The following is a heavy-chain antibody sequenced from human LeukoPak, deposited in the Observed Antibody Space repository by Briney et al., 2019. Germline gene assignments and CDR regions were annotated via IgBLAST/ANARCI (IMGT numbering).Heavy chain of an antibody. J-gene: IGHJ4*02. D-gene: IGHD3-10*01. CDR3: AREGYYGSGSPPSLYFDY. Sequence: GGSLRLSCAASGFTFGDYAMHWVRHAPGKGLEWVSGISWSSGSIGYADSVKGRFTISRDNSRSTLYLQMNSLRPEDTAIYYCAREGYYGSGSPPSLYFDYWGQGTLVTVSS. CDR1: GFTFGDYA. CDR2: ISWSSGSI. V-gene: IGHV3-9*01.